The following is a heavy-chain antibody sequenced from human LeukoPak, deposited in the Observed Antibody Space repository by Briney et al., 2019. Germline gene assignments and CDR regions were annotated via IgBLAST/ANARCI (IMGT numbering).Heavy chain of an antibody. CDR1: GFPFSTYT. V-gene: IGHV3-21*01. J-gene: IGHJ5*02. CDR3: ARVDQDWFDP. CDR2: ISSSSSYI. Sequence: GGPRSLPCAASGFPFSTYTINGARKAPGRGLEWVSSISSSSSYIYYADSVKGRFTISRDNAKNSLYLQMNSLRAEDTAVYYCARVDQDWFDPWGQGALVTVSS.